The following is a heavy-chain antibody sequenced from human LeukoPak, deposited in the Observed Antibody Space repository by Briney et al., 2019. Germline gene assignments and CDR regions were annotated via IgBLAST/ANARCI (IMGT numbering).Heavy chain of an antibody. Sequence: ASVKVSCKVSGYTLTELSMHWVRQAPGKGLEWMGGFDPEDGETIYAQKFQGRVTMTEDTSTDTAYMELSSLRSEDTVVYYCARDGSGTGGHDYWGQGTLVTVSS. CDR1: GYTLTELS. CDR2: FDPEDGET. V-gene: IGHV1-24*01. D-gene: IGHD3-10*01. CDR3: ARDGSGTGGHDY. J-gene: IGHJ4*02.